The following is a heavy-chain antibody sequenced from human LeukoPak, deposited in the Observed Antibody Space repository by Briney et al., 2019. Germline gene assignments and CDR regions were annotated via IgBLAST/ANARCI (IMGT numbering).Heavy chain of an antibody. D-gene: IGHD2-21*02. V-gene: IGHV3-7*01. CDR3: GRDGVTSSVDK. CDR1: GFTVSSNY. CDR2: IKQDGSRK. Sequence: GGSLRLSCAASGFTVSSNYMSWVRQAPGTGLEWLANIKQDGSRKYHVDSVKGRFTISRDNAKKSLFLQMNSLRAEDTAVYYCGRDGVTSSVDKWGQGTLVTVSS. J-gene: IGHJ4*02.